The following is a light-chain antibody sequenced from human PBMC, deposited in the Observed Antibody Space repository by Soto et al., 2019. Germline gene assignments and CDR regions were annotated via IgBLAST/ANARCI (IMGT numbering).Light chain of an antibody. J-gene: IGLJ1*01. CDR1: STDVGRYNY. V-gene: IGLV2-14*01. CDR3: SSYTTSSTYV. Sequence: QSVLTQPASVSGSPGQPFTISCTGTSTDVGRYNYVSWYQQHPGKAPKLMIYDVANRPSGVSNRFSGSKSGITASLTISGLQAEDEADYYCSSYTTSSTYVFGTGTKVTVL. CDR2: DVA.